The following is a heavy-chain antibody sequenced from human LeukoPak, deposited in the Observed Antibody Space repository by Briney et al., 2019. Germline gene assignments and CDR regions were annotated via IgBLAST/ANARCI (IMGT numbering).Heavy chain of an antibody. J-gene: IGHJ4*02. CDR3: ASPPMIRGVIADY. CDR2: IYYSGST. V-gene: IGHV4-39*01. Sequence: PSETLSLTCTVSGGSISRRSYYWGWIRQPPGKGLEWIEGIYYSGSTYYNPSLKSRVTLSVDTSKNQFYLKLTSVTAADTAVYYCASPPMIRGVIADYWGQGALVTVSS. D-gene: IGHD3-10*01. CDR1: GGSISRRSYY.